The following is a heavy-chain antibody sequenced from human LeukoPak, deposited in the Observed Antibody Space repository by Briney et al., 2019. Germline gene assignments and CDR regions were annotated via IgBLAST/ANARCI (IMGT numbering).Heavy chain of an antibody. Sequence: PGGSLRLSCAASGFTFSSYSMNWVRQAPGKGLEWVSYISSSSTIYYADSVKARFTISRDNAKNSLYLQMNSLRAEDTAVYYCASFHPRYSYGRPAFDIWGQGTMVTVSS. CDR3: ASFHPRYSYGRPAFDI. V-gene: IGHV3-48*01. J-gene: IGHJ3*02. CDR2: ISSSSTI. CDR1: GFTFSSYS. D-gene: IGHD5-18*01.